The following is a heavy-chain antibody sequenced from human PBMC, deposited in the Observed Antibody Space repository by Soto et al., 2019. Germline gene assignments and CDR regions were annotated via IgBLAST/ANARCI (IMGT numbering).Heavy chain of an antibody. J-gene: IGHJ3*01. CDR1: GGSISSYY. Sequence: PSETLSLTCTVSGGSISSYYWSWIRQPPGKGLEWIGYIYYSGSTNYNPSLKSRVTISVDTSKNQFSLKLSSVTAADTAVYYWARYGGYNSGVFISWGKGKMVTVPS. V-gene: IGHV4-59*01. D-gene: IGHD1-26*01. CDR2: IYYSGST. CDR3: ARYGGYNSGVFIS.